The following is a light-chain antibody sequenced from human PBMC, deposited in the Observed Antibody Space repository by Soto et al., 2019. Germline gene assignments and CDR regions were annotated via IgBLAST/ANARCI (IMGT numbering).Light chain of an antibody. V-gene: IGKV3-20*01. Sequence: EIGMTQSPATLSLSPGGRATLSCRASQSVRSHLAWVQQKPGQAPSLLIYGVSTRATGIPDRFRGSGSGTDFTLTITRLEPEDFAVYWCQQYDESPIFGGGTKVDIK. CDR3: QQYDESPI. J-gene: IGKJ4*01. CDR2: GVS. CDR1: QSVRSH.